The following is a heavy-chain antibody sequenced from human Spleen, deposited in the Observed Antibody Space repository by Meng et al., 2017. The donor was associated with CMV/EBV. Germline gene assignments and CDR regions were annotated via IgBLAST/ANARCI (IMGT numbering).Heavy chain of an antibody. CDR1: GFTFSSYA. CDR2: ISGSGAGT. Sequence: GESLKISCAVSGFTFSSYAMSWVRQAPGKGLEWVSVISGSGAGTYYADSVKGRFTISRDNSKNTLFLQMNTLRAEDTAVYYCAKDLRYSYGYIDYWGQGTLVTVSS. J-gene: IGHJ4*02. V-gene: IGHV3-23*01. D-gene: IGHD5-18*01. CDR3: AKDLRYSYGYIDY.